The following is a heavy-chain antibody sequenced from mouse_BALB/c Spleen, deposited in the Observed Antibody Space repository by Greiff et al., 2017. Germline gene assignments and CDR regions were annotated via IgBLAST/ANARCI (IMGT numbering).Heavy chain of an antibody. D-gene: IGHD1-1*02. CDR3: TRSDYGRYWYFDV. V-gene: IGHV1-5*01. CDR1: GYTFTSYW. Sequence: EVQLQQSGTVLARPGASVKMSCKASGYTFTSYWMHWVKQRPGQGLEWIGAIYPGNSDTSYNQKFKGKAKLTAVTSTSTAYMELSSLTNEDSAVYYGTRSDYGRYWYFDVWGAGTTVTVSS. J-gene: IGHJ1*01. CDR2: IYPGNSDT.